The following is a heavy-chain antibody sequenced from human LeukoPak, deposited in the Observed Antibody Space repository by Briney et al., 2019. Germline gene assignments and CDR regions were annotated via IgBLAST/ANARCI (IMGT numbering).Heavy chain of an antibody. D-gene: IGHD1-26*01. V-gene: IGHV4-38-2*02. CDR1: GYSINSGYY. CDR2: IRHSGTT. J-gene: IGHJ4*02. Sequence: PSETLSLTCTVSGYSINSGYYWGWIRQPPGKGLEWIGTIRHSGTTYYNPSLKSRVTISIDSSKNQFSLKLSSVTAADTAVYYCARFLSGSHGYWGQGTLVTVSS. CDR3: ARFLSGSHGY.